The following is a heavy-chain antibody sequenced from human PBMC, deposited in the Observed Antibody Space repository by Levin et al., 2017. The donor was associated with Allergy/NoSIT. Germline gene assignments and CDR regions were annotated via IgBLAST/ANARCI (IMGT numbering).Heavy chain of an antibody. Sequence: GGSLRLSCAASGFTFSSYGMHWVRQAPGKGLEWVAVIWYDGSNKYYADSVKGRFTISRDNSKNTLYLQMNSLRAEDTAVYYCARDGAGAAAGTFDYWGQGTLVTVSS. J-gene: IGHJ4*02. V-gene: IGHV3-33*01. CDR2: IWYDGSNK. CDR3: ARDGAGAAAGTFDY. CDR1: GFTFSSYG. D-gene: IGHD6-13*01.